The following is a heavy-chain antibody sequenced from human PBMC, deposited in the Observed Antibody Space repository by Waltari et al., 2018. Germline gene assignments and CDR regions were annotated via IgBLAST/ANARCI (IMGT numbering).Heavy chain of an antibody. CDR1: GFTFSDYH. D-gene: IGHD6-6*01. J-gene: IGHJ5*02. CDR2: ISSSGDTT. V-gene: IGHV3-11*01. CDR3: ARGRYSSSP. Sequence: QVQLVESGGGLVKPGGSLRLSCAASGFTFSDYHMTWIRQAPGKGLEGISYISSSGDTTYYADSVKGRFTISRDNAKNSLFLQMNSLSAEDTAVYYCARGRYSSSPWGQGTPVTVSS.